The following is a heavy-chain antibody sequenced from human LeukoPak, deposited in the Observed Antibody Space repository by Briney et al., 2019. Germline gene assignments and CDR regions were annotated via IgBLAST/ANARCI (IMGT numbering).Heavy chain of an antibody. Sequence: PGGSPRLSCAASGFIFNNYAMSWVRQAAGKGLEWVSSLSSSGDTTYYSDSVKGRFTISRDNSKNTVYLRMNSLRAEDTAIYYCAKPGGGNYFTHNYFHPWGQGTLVTVSS. V-gene: IGHV3-23*01. CDR2: LSSSGDTT. J-gene: IGHJ5*02. CDR3: AKPGGGNYFTHNYFHP. D-gene: IGHD1-26*01. CDR1: GFIFNNYA.